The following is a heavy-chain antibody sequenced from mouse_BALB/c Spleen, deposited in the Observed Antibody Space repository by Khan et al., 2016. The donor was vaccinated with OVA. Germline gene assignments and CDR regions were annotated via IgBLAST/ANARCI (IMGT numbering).Heavy chain of an antibody. CDR1: GYTFTDYN. J-gene: IGHJ3*01. CDR3: AREWGAWFAY. CDR2: IYPGSGNT. Sequence: VQLQESGAELARPGASVKLSCKASGYTFTDYNINWVKQRTGQGLEWIGEIYPGSGNTYYNEKFKGKATLTADKSSSTAYMQLSSLTSEDSAVYFCAREWGAWFAYWGQGTLVTVSA. V-gene: IGHV1-77*01.